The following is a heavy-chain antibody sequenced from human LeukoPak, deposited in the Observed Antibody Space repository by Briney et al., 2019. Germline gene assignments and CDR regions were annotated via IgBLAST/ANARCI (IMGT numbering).Heavy chain of an antibody. V-gene: IGHV4-59*01. CDR1: GGSISSYR. CDR2: IYYSGST. J-gene: IGHJ4*02. CDR3: ASLYCSSTSCYLFH. D-gene: IGHD2-2*01. Sequence: PSETLSLTCTVSGGSISSYRWSWIRQTPGKGLEWIGYIYYSGSTNYNPSLKSRVNISVDTSKNQFSLKLSTLTASGTAVDYCASLYCSSTSCYLFHWGQGTLVTVSS.